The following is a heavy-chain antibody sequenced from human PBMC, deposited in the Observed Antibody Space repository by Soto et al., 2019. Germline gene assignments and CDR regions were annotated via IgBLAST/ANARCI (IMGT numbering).Heavy chain of an antibody. D-gene: IGHD4-17*01. CDR3: ARVVYGDYISYFDS. V-gene: IGHV4-28*07. CDR1: GYSISTNNW. Sequence: QIQLQESGPGLVKPSDTLSLTCVVSGYSISTNNWWGWVRQTPGKGLEWIVYTSYRGSTHYNSALSSRAAVSVDTSPNQFFLDLRSVTAVHTAVYYCARVVYGDYISYFDSWGQGTLVTVSS. CDR2: TSYRGST. J-gene: IGHJ4*02.